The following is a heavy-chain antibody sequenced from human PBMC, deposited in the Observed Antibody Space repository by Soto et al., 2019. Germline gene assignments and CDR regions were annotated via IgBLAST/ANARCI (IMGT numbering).Heavy chain of an antibody. CDR2: IYHSGST. J-gene: IGHJ5*02. D-gene: IGHD1-26*01. CDR3: ARKSYGYNWFDP. Sequence: SETLSVTCAVSGCSISSSNWWSWVRQPPGKGLEWIGEIYHSGSTNYNPSLKSRVTISVDKSKNQFPLKLSSVTAADTAVYYCARKSYGYNWFDPWGQGTLVTVSS. V-gene: IGHV4-4*02. CDR1: GCSISSSNW.